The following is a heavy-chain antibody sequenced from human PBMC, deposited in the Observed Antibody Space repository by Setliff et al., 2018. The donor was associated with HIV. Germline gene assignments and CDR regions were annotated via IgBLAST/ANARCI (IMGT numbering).Heavy chain of an antibody. CDR3: AKKTAAYTSGSWLHY. D-gene: IGHD3-10*01. Sequence: GSLRLSCASSGFTFSTYAMTGVRQAPGKGLECVAVISGSGGDTYYADSVKGRFVISREKSKSTLYLQMNSLRAEDTAVYYCAKKTAAYTSGSWLHYWGQGTLVTVSS. CDR2: ISGSGGDT. J-gene: IGHJ4*02. CDR1: GFTFSTYA. V-gene: IGHV3-23*01.